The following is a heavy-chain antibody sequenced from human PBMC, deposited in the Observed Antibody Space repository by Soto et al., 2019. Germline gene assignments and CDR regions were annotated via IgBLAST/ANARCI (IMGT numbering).Heavy chain of an antibody. J-gene: IGHJ4*02. D-gene: IGHD1-1*01. V-gene: IGHV1-69*01. Sequence: QVQLVQSGAEVKKPGSSVKVSCKASGGTFSSYAISWVRQAPGQGLEWMGGIIPIFGTANYAQKFQGRVTITADESTSTAYMELSSLRSEDTAVYYCAREGEHQLERLSQRPTEFRYYFDYWVQGTLVTVSS. CDR3: AREGEHQLERLSQRPTEFRYYFDY. CDR1: GGTFSSYA. CDR2: IIPIFGTA.